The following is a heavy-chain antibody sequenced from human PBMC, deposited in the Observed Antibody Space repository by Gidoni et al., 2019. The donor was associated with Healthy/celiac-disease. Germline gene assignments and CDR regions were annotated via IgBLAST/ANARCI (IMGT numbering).Heavy chain of an antibody. CDR3: AKWEMATTTPGEIDY. V-gene: IGHV3-23*01. CDR2: ISGSGGST. J-gene: IGHJ4*02. Sequence: EVQPLESGGGLVQPGGSLRLSWAASGFTFSSYAMSWVRQAPGKGLEWVSAISGSGGSTYYADSVKGRFTISRDNSKNTLYLQMNSLRAEDTAVYYCAKWEMATTTPGEIDYWGQGTLVTVSS. CDR1: GFTFSSYA. D-gene: IGHD1-1*01.